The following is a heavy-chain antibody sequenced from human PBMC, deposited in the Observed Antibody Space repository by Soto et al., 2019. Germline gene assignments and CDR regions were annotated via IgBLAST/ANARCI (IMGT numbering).Heavy chain of an antibody. CDR3: ARGGDYGDYYDAFDI. J-gene: IGHJ3*02. CDR1: GYTFTSYD. CDR2: MNPNSGNT. Sequence: ASLKVSCKAAGYTFTSYDINWVRQTTRQGLEWMGWMNPNSGNTGYAQKFQGRVTMTRNTSISTAYMELSSLRSEDTAVYYCARGGDYGDYYDAFDIWGQGTMVTVSS. V-gene: IGHV1-8*01. D-gene: IGHD4-17*01.